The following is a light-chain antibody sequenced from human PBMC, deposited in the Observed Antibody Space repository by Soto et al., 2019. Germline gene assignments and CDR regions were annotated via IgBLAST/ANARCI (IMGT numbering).Light chain of an antibody. J-gene: IGLJ3*02. CDR1: SSNIGSNY. Sequence: QSVLTQPPSASGTPGQRVTLSCSGSSSNIGSNYVYWYQQLPGTAPKLLIYRNNQRPSGVPDRFAGSKSGTSATLAISGRRSEDEADYYCAAWDDGLSGWVFGRGTKVTVL. CDR2: RNN. V-gene: IGLV1-47*01. CDR3: AAWDDGLSGWV.